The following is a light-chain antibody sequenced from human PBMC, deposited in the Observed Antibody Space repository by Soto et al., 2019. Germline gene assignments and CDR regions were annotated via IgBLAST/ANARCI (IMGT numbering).Light chain of an antibody. CDR2: AAS. J-gene: IGKJ2*02. V-gene: IGKV1-39*01. Sequence: DIQMTQSPSSLSASVGDRVTITCRASQSISSYLNWYQQKPGKAPKLLIYAASSLQSGVPSRFSGSGSGTDFTNTISSLQPEDFATYYCQQSYSTLGGTFGQGTKLEIK. CDR3: QQSYSTLGGT. CDR1: QSISSY.